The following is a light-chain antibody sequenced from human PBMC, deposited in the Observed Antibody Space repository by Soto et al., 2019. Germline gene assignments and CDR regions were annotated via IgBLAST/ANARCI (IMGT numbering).Light chain of an antibody. CDR3: QHYISYSEA. V-gene: IGKV1-5*03. J-gene: IGKJ1*01. Sequence: DIQMTQSPSTLSGSVGDRVTITCRASQTISSWLAWYQQKPGKAPKLLIYKASTLKSGVPSRFSGSGSGTAFTLTISSLQPDDFATYYCQHYISYSEAFGQGTTVEL. CDR2: KAS. CDR1: QTISSW.